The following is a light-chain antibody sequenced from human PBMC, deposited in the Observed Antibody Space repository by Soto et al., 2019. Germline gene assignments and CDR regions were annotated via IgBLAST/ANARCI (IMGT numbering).Light chain of an antibody. V-gene: IGKV1-5*01. Sequence: DIEVTQAPSNRSAAGGDGVESRCRASQSISSWLAWYQQKPGKAPKLLIYDVSSLESGVPSRFSGSGSGTEFTLTTRSLQPDDFAPYYCQQYNTFWTXGQGTKVDIK. CDR2: DVS. CDR3: QQYNTFWT. J-gene: IGKJ1*01. CDR1: QSISSW.